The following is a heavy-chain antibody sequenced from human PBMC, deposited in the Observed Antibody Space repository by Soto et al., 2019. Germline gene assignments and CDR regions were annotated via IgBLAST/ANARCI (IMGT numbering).Heavy chain of an antibody. D-gene: IGHD3-10*01. CDR1: GYTFTNYD. CDR2: ISPKSGGT. J-gene: IGHJ4*02. V-gene: IGHV1-2*02. Sequence: GASVKVSCKASGYTFTNYDMHWVRQAPGQGFEWMGRISPKSGGTNYAQKFQGRVSMTWDTSLKTAYMELSSLISEDTAVYYCAILLSYIRHWNYFDLWGQGTLVTVSS. CDR3: AILLSYIRHWNYFDL.